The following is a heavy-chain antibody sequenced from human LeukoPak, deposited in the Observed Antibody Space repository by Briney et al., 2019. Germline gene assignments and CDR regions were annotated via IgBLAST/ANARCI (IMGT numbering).Heavy chain of an antibody. J-gene: IGHJ4*02. CDR1: GFTFSSYG. V-gene: IGHV3-30*18. Sequence: GGSLRLSCAASGFTFSSYGMHWVRQAPGKGLEWVAVISCDGSNIYYADSVKGRFTISRDNSKNTLQLQMNSLRAEDTATCYCLKVSGYYDTMGYYRPTFDYWGQGALVTVSS. CDR3: LKVSGYYDTMGYYRPTFDY. D-gene: IGHD3-22*01. CDR2: ISCDGSNI.